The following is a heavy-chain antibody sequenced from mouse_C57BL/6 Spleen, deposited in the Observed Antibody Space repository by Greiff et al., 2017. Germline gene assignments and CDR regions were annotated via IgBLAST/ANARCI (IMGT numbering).Heavy chain of an antibody. CDR3: ARRATVDYFDY. CDR1: AYTFTSYW. Sequence: QVQLQQPGAELVMPGASVKLSCKASAYTFTSYWMPWVKQRPGQGLEWIGEIDPSDSYTNYNQKFKGKSTLTVDTSSSPAYMQLSSLTSEDSAVYYCARRATVDYFDYWGQGTTLTVSS. CDR2: IDPSDSYT. J-gene: IGHJ2*01. V-gene: IGHV1-69*01. D-gene: IGHD1-1*01.